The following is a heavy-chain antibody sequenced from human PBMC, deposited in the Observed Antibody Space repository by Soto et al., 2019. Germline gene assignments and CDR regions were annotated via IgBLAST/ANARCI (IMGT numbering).Heavy chain of an antibody. CDR3: ARDSGYSSGPHYGMDV. J-gene: IGHJ6*02. V-gene: IGHV3-53*01. Sequence: GWSLRLSCAASGFTVSSNYMSWVRQAPGKGLEWVSVIYSGGSTYYADSVKGRFTISRDNSKNTLYLQMNSLRAEDTAVYYCARDSGYSSGPHYGMDVWGQGTTVTVSS. D-gene: IGHD6-19*01. CDR1: GFTVSSNY. CDR2: IYSGGST.